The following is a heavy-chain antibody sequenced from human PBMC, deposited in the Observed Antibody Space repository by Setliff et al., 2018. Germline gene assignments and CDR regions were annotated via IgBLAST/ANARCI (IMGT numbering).Heavy chain of an antibody. CDR3: ARRAVTAEYFQH. CDR1: GYSFTTNW. J-gene: IGHJ1*01. V-gene: IGHV5-51*01. D-gene: IGHD4-17*01. Sequence: PGESLKISCKASGYSFTTNWIGWVRQMPGKGLEWMGIIYPGDSDTRYSPSFQGQVTISADKSISTAFLQWSSLKASDTAMYYCARRAVTAEYFQHWGHGTLVTVSS. CDR2: IYPGDSDT.